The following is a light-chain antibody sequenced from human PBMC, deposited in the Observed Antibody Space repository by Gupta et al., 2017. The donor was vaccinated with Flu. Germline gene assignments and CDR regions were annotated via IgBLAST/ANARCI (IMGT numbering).Light chain of an antibody. J-gene: IGKJ3*01. CDR3: QQDFSVPFA. CDR1: EYGLYSRNKQNY. CDR2: WAS. Sequence: DIVMTQTPDSLTLSLGERATIHCKASEYGLYSRNKQNYLAWYHQRPGQPPKLLLYWASRRDSGVPDRFSGSGSGTDFNLTISDLQAEDVGFYYCQQDFSVPFAFGHGTRV. V-gene: IGKV4-1*01.